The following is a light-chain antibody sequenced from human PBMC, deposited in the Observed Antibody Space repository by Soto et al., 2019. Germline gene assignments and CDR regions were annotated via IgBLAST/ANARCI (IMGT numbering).Light chain of an antibody. V-gene: IGKV3-15*01. CDR2: GAS. CDR3: QQYGYSWT. CDR1: QSVSSN. J-gene: IGKJ1*01. Sequence: EIVMTQSPATLSVSPGERATLSCRASQSVSSNLAWYQQKPGQAPRLLIYGASTRATGIPARFSGSGSGTEFTLTISSLQSEDFAVYYCQQYGYSWTFGQGTKVDIK.